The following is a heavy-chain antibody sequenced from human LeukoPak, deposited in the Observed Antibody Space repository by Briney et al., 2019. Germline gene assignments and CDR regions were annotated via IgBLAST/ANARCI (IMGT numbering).Heavy chain of an antibody. J-gene: IGHJ6*02. CDR2: IYYSGST. CDR3: ARDLDFGVGLWFGEYGYGMDV. V-gene: IGHV4-30-4*01. CDR1: GGSISSGDYY. Sequence: PSQTLSLTCTVSGGSISSGDYYWSWIRQPPGKGLEWIGYIYYSGSTYYNPSLKSRVTISVDTSKNQFSLKLSSVTAADTAVYYCARDLDFGVGLWFGEYGYGMDVWGQGTLVTVSS. D-gene: IGHD3-10*01.